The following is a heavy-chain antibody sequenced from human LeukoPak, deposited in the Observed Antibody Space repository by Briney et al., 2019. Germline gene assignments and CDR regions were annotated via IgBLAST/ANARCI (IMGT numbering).Heavy chain of an antibody. CDR3: ARRHRYCSGGTCYLYDY. CDR2: IYYTGST. Sequence: ASETLSLTCSGSGGSISSFYWSWIRQPPGKGLESIGFIYYTGSTNYNPSLKSRVTISVDTSKNQFSLRLTSVNAADTAVYYCARRHRYCSGGTCYLYDYWGQGTLVTVSS. J-gene: IGHJ4*02. V-gene: IGHV4-59*08. D-gene: IGHD2-15*01. CDR1: GGSISSFY.